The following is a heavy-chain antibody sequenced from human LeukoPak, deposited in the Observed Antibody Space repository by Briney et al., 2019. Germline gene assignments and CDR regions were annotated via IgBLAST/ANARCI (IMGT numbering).Heavy chain of an antibody. CDR2: ISYDGSNK. CDR1: GFTFSSYA. J-gene: IGHJ4*02. CDR3: AREGETIQLWFGSGG. V-gene: IGHV3-30-3*01. D-gene: IGHD5-18*01. Sequence: SGGSLRLSCAASGFTFSSYAMHWVRQAPGKGLEWVAVISYDGSNKYYADSVKGRFTISRDNSKNTLYLQMNSLRAEDTAVYCCAREGETIQLWFGSGGWGQGTLVTVSS.